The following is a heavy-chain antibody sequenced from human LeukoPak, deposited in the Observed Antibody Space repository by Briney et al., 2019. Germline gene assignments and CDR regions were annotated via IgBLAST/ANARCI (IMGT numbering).Heavy chain of an antibody. CDR3: ARLVLMVRGGYYYMDV. V-gene: IGHV4-59*08. J-gene: IGHJ6*03. CDR1: GGSISSYY. D-gene: IGHD2-8*01. CDR2: IYYSGST. Sequence: PSETLSLTCTVSGGSISSYYWSWVRQPPGEGREGIGYIYYSGSTNYNPSLKSRVTISVDTSRNQFSLKLSSVTAADTAVYYCARLVLMVRGGYYYMDVWGKGTTVTVSS.